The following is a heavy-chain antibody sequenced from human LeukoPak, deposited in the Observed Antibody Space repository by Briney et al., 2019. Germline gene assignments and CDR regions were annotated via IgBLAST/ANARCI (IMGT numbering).Heavy chain of an antibody. CDR2: INPNNGAT. J-gene: IGHJ4*02. V-gene: IGHV1-2*06. CDR1: GYTFTGYY. D-gene: IGHD1-26*01. Sequence: ASVKVSCKASGYTFTGYYMHWVRQAPGQGLGWMGRINPNNGATNYAQKFQGRVTITGDTSISTAYMELSSLRSDDTAVYYCTRESGSYHGNDYWGQGTLVTVSS. CDR3: TRESGSYHGNDY.